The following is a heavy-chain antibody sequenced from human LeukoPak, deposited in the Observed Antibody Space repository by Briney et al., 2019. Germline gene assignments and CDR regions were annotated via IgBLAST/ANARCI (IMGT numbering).Heavy chain of an antibody. Sequence: PGGSLRLSCAASGFTFSSYNLNWVRQAPGKGLEWVANIKQDGSEKYYVDSVKGRFTISRDNAKNSLSLQMNSLRAEDTAVYYCARGRCSSASCFFDYWGQGTLVTVSS. J-gene: IGHJ4*02. CDR2: IKQDGSEK. D-gene: IGHD2-2*01. CDR3: ARGRCSSASCFFDY. CDR1: GFTFSSYN. V-gene: IGHV3-7*01.